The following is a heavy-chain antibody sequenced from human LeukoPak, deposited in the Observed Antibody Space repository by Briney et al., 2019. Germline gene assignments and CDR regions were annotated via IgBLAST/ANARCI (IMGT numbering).Heavy chain of an antibody. D-gene: IGHD2-15*01. Sequence: KPSETLSLTCTVSGGPISSYYWSWIRQPPGKGLEWIGYIYYSGSTNYNPSLKSRVTISVDTSKNQFSLKLSSVTAADTAVYYCARGGVVDAFDIWGQGTMVTVSS. CDR2: IYYSGST. CDR1: GGPISSYY. V-gene: IGHV4-59*01. J-gene: IGHJ3*02. CDR3: ARGGVVDAFDI.